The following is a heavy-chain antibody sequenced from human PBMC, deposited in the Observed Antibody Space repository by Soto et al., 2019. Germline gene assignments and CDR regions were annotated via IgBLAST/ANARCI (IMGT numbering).Heavy chain of an antibody. V-gene: IGHV3-48*02. CDR2: ISSSSSTI. D-gene: IGHD6-13*01. J-gene: IGHJ4*02. CDR1: GFTFSSYS. Sequence: EVQLVESGGGLVQPGGSLRLSCAASGFTFSSYSMNWVRQAPGKGLEWVSYISSSSSTIYYADSVKGRFTISRDNAKNSLYLQMNSLRDEDTAVYYCEIEGRSSSWPDYWGQGTLVTVSP. CDR3: EIEGRSSSWPDY.